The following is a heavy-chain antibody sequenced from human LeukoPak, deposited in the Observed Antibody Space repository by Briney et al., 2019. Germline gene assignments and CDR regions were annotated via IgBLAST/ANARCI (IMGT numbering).Heavy chain of an antibody. J-gene: IGHJ5*02. CDR3: ARGGYVIVRDWFDP. Sequence: ASGRVSCKASGYTFNGYYIHWVRQAPGQGLEWMGWISPNSGDTSNGEKFQGRVTMTRDTSMNTAYMELSRLRSDDTAIYYCARGGYVIVRDWFDPWGQGTLVTVSS. V-gene: IGHV1-2*02. CDR1: GYTFNGYY. CDR2: ISPNSGDT. D-gene: IGHD3-16*01.